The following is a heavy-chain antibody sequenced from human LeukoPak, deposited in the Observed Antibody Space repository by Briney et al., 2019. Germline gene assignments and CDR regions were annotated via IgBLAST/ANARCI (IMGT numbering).Heavy chain of an antibody. Sequence: GRSLRLSCVASGFTFSSFSMHWVRQAPGKGLEWVAVISYDGNNKHYADSVKGRFTISRDTSKNTLYPQMNSLRAEDTAMYYCVRDRCSSCHYFDCWGQGTLVTVSS. D-gene: IGHD6-13*01. V-gene: IGHV3-30-3*01. CDR1: GFTFSSFS. CDR2: ISYDGNNK. CDR3: VRDRCSSCHYFDC. J-gene: IGHJ4*02.